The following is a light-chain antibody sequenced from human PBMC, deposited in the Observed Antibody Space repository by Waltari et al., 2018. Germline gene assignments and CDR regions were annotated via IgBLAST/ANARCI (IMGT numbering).Light chain of an antibody. CDR2: EDN. Sequence: NFMLTQPHSVSESPGQTVTISCTRSSGSIASNYVQWYQQRPGSSPTTVIYEDNQRPSGVPDRFSGSIDSSSNSASLTISGLKTEDEADFYCQSYDSSNRDVVFGGGTKLTVL. CDR1: SGSIASNY. J-gene: IGLJ2*01. V-gene: IGLV6-57*01. CDR3: QSYDSSNRDVV.